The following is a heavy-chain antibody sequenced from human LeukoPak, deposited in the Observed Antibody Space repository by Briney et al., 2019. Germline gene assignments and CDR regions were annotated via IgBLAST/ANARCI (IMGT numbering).Heavy chain of an antibody. J-gene: IGHJ3*02. Sequence: SETLSLTCTVSGYSISSGYYWGWIRQPAGKGLEWIGRIYTSGSTNYNPSLKSRVTISVDTSKNQFSLKLSSVTAADTAVYYCARMTSQVYYDFWSGYSEGAFDIWGQGTMVTASS. CDR2: IYTSGST. CDR3: ARMTSQVYYDFWSGYSEGAFDI. D-gene: IGHD3-3*01. CDR1: GYSISSGYY. V-gene: IGHV4-61*02.